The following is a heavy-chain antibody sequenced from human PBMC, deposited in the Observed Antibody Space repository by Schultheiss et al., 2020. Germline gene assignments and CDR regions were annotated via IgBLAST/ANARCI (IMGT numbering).Heavy chain of an antibody. CDR3: ARGNGVTAIAVSGWFDP. V-gene: IGHV1-2*02. Sequence: ASVKVSCKASRYTFTDYYIHWVRQAPGQGLEWMGWINPNSGGTTYAQNFQGRVTMSRDTSTSTVYMELSSLRSDDTAVYYCARGNGVTAIAVSGWFDPWGQGTLVTVSS. D-gene: IGHD2-8*01. CDR1: RYTFTDYY. J-gene: IGHJ5*02. CDR2: INPNSGGT.